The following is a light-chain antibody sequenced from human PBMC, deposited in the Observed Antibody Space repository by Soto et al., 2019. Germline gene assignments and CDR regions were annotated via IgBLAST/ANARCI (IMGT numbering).Light chain of an antibody. CDR1: SSDVGTYNY. V-gene: IGLV2-14*01. CDR3: SSYASTSTLVV. CDR2: DVS. J-gene: IGLJ2*01. Sequence: QSALTQPAFVSGSPGQSITISCTGTSSDVGTYNYVSWYQQHPGKAPKLIIYDVSTRPSGLSNRFSGSKSGNTASLTISGLQAEDEADYFCSSYASTSTLVVFGGGTKLTVL.